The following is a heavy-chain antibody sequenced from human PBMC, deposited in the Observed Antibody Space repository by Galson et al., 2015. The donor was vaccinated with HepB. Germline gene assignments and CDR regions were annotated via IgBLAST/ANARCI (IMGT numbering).Heavy chain of an antibody. CDR3: ARDPAMVRELDYGMDV. V-gene: IGHV1-18*04. J-gene: IGHJ6*02. CDR2: ISAYNGNT. Sequence: SVKVSCKASGYTFTSYGISWVRQAPGQGLEWMGWISAYNGNTNYAQKLQGRVTMTTDTSTSTAYMELRSLRSDDTAVYYCARDPAMVRELDYGMDVWGQGTTVTVSS. D-gene: IGHD3-10*01. CDR1: GYTFTSYG.